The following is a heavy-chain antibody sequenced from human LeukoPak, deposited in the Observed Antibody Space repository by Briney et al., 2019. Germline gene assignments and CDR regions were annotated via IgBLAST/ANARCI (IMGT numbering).Heavy chain of an antibody. J-gene: IGHJ4*02. CDR3: AVDAYGDYDYFDY. CDR2: IYYSGRT. CDR1: GGSISSGAYY. Sequence: SQTLSLTCTVSGGSISSGAYYWSWIRQPPGKGLEWIEYIYYSGRTYYNPSLKSRVTISVDTSKNQFSLKLSSVTAADTAVYYCAVDAYGDYDYFDYWGQGTLVTVSS. V-gene: IGHV4-30-4*01. D-gene: IGHD4-17*01.